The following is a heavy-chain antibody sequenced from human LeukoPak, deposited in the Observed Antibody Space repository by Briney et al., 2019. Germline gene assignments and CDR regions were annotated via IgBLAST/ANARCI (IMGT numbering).Heavy chain of an antibody. CDR1: GFTFSSYE. J-gene: IGHJ6*04. CDR3: AELGITMIGGV. D-gene: IGHD3-10*02. V-gene: IGHV3-48*03. Sequence: EGSLRLSCAASGFTFSSYEMNWVRQAPGKGLEWVSYISSSGSTIYYADSVKGRFTISRDNAKNSLCLQMNSLRAEDTAVYYCAELGITMIGGVWGEGTTVTISS. CDR2: ISSSGSTI.